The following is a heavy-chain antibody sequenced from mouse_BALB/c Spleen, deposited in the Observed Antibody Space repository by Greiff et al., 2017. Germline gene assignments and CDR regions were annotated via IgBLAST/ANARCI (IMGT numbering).Heavy chain of an antibody. CDR1: SYTFTDYA. CDR3: ASLFYYGNYAAMDY. J-gene: IGHJ4*01. V-gene: IGHV1-67*01. D-gene: IGHD2-1*01. CDR2: ISTYYGNT. Sequence: QVHVKQSGPELVRPGVSVKISCKGSSYTFTDYAMHWVKQSHAKSLEWIGVISTYYGNTNYNQKFKGKATMTVDKSSSTAYMELARLTSEDSAVYYCASLFYYGNYAAMDYWGQGTSVTVSS.